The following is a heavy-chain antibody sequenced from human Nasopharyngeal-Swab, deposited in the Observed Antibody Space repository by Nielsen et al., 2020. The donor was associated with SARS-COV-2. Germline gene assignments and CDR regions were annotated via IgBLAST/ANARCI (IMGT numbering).Heavy chain of an antibody. J-gene: IGHJ4*02. CDR3: ARESYYDSSGYRRVFDY. V-gene: IGHV4-59*01. CDR1: GGSISSYD. CDR2: IYYSGST. Sequence: SETLSLACTVSGGSISSYDWSWIRKPPGKGLEWIGYIYYSGSTNYNPSLKSRVTISVDTSKNQFSLKLSSVTAADTAVYYCARESYYDSSGYRRVFDYWGQGTLVTVSS. D-gene: IGHD3-22*01.